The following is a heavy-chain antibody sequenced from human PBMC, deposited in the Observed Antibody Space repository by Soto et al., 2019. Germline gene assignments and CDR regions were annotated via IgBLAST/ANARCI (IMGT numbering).Heavy chain of an antibody. Sequence: ASVKVSCKASGYTFTSYGISWVRQAPGQGLEWMGWISAYNGNTNYAQKLQGRVTMTTDTSTSTACMELRSLRSDDTAVYYCARDPIKYSSGWYYFDYWGQGTLVTVSS. V-gene: IGHV1-18*01. CDR1: GYTFTSYG. D-gene: IGHD6-19*01. J-gene: IGHJ4*02. CDR3: ARDPIKYSSGWYYFDY. CDR2: ISAYNGNT.